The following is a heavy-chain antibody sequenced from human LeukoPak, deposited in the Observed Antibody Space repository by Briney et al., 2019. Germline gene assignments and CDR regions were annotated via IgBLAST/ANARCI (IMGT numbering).Heavy chain of an antibody. CDR2: INPSGGST. CDR1: GYTFTSYY. Sequence: GASVKVSCKASGYTFTSYYMHWVRQAPGQGLKWMGIINPSGGSTSYAQKFQGRVTMTRDTSTSTVYMELSSLRSEDTAVYYCARDLRGYSYYYGMDVWGQGTTVTVSS. CDR3: ARDLRGYSYYYGMDV. V-gene: IGHV1-46*01. D-gene: IGHD5-12*01. J-gene: IGHJ6*02.